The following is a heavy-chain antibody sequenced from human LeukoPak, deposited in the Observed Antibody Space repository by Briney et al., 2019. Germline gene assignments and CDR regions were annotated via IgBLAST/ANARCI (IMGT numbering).Heavy chain of an antibody. CDR1: GGSFSGYD. V-gene: IGHV4-34*01. CDR2: INYGGDT. CDR3: ARGLGWKVTPMGLFYMDV. Sequence: SETLSLTCGVDGGSFSGYDWSWVRKPPGTGLERIGEINYGGDTNYNPSLKSRVTISVDTSKNQFSLKVRSVTAADTAVYFCARGLGWKVTPMGLFYMDVWGEGATVTVSS. D-gene: IGHD1-1*01. J-gene: IGHJ6*03.